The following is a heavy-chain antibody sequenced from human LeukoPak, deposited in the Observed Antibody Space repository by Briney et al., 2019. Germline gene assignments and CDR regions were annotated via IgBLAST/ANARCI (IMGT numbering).Heavy chain of an antibody. CDR2: INAGNGNT. Sequence: ASVKVSCKASGYTFTSYAMHWVRQAPGQRLEWMGWINAGNGNTKYSQKFQGRVTITRDTSASTAYMGLSSLRSEDTAVYYCARFERERAFDIWGQGTMVTVSS. D-gene: IGHD1-1*01. V-gene: IGHV1-3*01. CDR3: ARFERERAFDI. J-gene: IGHJ3*02. CDR1: GYTFTSYA.